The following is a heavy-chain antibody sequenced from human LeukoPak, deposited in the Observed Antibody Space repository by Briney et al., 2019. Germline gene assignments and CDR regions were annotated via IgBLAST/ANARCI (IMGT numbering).Heavy chain of an antibody. D-gene: IGHD1-1*01. Sequence: GIIPIFATTNYAQKFQGRVTITADESTSTAYMELSSLRSEDTAVYYCARQLERRCYYYMDVWGKGTTVTVSS. J-gene: IGHJ6*03. CDR3: ARQLERRCYYYMDV. CDR2: IIPIFATT. V-gene: IGHV1-69*01.